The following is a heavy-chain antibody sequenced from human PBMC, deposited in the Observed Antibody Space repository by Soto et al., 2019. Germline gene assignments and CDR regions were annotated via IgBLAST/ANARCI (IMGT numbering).Heavy chain of an antibody. CDR2: IYYSGST. J-gene: IGHJ5*02. CDR3: ARVSAGNMVRGVIITGWFDP. V-gene: IGHV4-59*01. D-gene: IGHD3-10*01. Sequence: QVQLQESGPGLVKPSETLSLTCTVSGGSISSYYWSWIRQPPGKGLEWIGYIYYSGSTNYNPSLKSRVTISVDTSKNQFSLKLSSVTAADTAVYYCARVSAGNMVRGVIITGWFDPWGQGTLVTVSS. CDR1: GGSISSYY.